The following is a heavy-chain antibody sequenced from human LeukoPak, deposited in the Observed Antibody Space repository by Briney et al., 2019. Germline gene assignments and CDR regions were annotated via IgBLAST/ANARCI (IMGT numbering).Heavy chain of an antibody. CDR1: GFTFSSYA. CDR2: ISGSGGST. CDR3: ALNTGPGNNYGLTVEYFQH. V-gene: IGHV3-23*01. J-gene: IGHJ1*01. Sequence: GGSLRLSCAASGFTFSSYAMSWVRQAPGKGLEWVSAISGSGGSTYYADSVKGRFTISRDNSKNTLYLQMNSLRAEDTAVYYCALNTGPGNNYGLTVEYFQHWGQGTLVTISS. D-gene: IGHD5-18*01.